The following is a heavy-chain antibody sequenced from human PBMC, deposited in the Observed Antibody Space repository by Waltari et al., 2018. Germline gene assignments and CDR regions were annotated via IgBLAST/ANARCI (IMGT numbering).Heavy chain of an antibody. CDR2: ITSGGGDT. CDR1: GVTFSNFA. CDR3: AKEIHTIGRPCFDC. Sequence: QLLESGGGWIQTGGSLRLSCVASGVTFSNFAISGVRQAPGKGLEWVSGITSGGGDTYYADSVRGRFTISRDNARNRLYLQMNSLRDEDTAVYYCAKEIHTIGRPCFDCWGQGVRVTVSS. J-gene: IGHJ4*02. V-gene: IGHV3-23*01.